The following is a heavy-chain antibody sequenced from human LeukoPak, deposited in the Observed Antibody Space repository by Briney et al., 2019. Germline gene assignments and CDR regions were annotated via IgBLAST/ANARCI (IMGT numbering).Heavy chain of an antibody. Sequence: SSETLSLTCVVSGGSVSGYYWGWIRQPPGRGLEWIGYVYYSGSTNYNPSFKSRITISVDTSRNQFSLRLSSVTAADTAVYYCARIHRYCSGGACYVLDNWGQGTLVAVSS. D-gene: IGHD2-15*01. J-gene: IGHJ4*02. CDR1: GGSVSGYY. CDR3: ARIHRYCSGGACYVLDN. CDR2: VYYSGST. V-gene: IGHV4-59*02.